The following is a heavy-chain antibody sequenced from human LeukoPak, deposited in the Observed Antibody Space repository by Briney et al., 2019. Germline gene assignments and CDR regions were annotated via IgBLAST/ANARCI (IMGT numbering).Heavy chain of an antibody. V-gene: IGHV3-23*01. CDR1: GFTFSSSA. J-gene: IGHJ4*02. D-gene: IGHD3-16*01. CDR2: ISNNGGYT. CDR3: AKDGVHPYTDFDY. Sequence: GGSLRLSCAASGFTFSSSAMSWVRQAPGKGLEWVSAISNNGGYTYYADSVQGRFTISRDNSKSTLCLQMNSLRAEDTAVYYCAKDGVHPYTDFDYWGQGTLVTVSS.